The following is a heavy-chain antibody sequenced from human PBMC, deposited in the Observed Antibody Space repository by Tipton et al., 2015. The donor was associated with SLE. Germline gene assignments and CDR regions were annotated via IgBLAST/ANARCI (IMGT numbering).Heavy chain of an antibody. D-gene: IGHD2-2*01. J-gene: IGHJ4*02. V-gene: IGHV3-11*06. CDR2: ISSSSSYT. CDR1: GFTFSDYY. Sequence: GSLRLSCAASGFTFSDYYMSWIRQAPGKGLEWVSYISSSSSYTNYADSVKGRFTISRDNAKNSLYLQMNSLRAEDTAVYYCARGHSHIVVVPAAKRGLDYWGQGTLVTVSS. CDR3: ARGHSHIVVVPAAKRGLDY.